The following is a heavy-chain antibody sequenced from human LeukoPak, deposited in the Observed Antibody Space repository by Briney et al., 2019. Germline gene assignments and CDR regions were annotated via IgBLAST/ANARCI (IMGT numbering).Heavy chain of an antibody. J-gene: IGHJ4*02. V-gene: IGHV3-23*01. CDR2: FSGSGGST. D-gene: IGHD2-15*01. CDR1: GFTFSNFD. Sequence: GGSLRLSCVATGFTFSNFDMGWVRQAPGMGLEWVSAFSGSGGSTFYADSVKGRFTISRDNSRNTLYLQMNSVRAEDTAVYYCAKVDAAYCIDGICYETPYYFNHWGQGTLVTVSS. CDR3: AKVDAAYCIDGICYETPYYFNH.